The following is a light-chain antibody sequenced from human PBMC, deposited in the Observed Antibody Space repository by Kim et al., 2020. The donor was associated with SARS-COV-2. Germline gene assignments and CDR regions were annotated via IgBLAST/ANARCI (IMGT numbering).Light chain of an antibody. CDR1: QSINNK. Sequence: SPGETATLSCRASQSINNKLAWYQQKHGQAPRLLIYDASTRATGISARFSGSGSGTEFTLTISSLQSEDFAVYHCQQYNTWTSLSFGGGTKVEIK. CDR2: DAS. CDR3: QQYNTWTSLS. J-gene: IGKJ4*01. V-gene: IGKV3-15*01.